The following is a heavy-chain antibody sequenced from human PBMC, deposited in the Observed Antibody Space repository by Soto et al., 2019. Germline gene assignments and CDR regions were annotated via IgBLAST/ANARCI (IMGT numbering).Heavy chain of an antibody. Sequence: WASVKVSCKASGYTFTSYYMHWVRQAPGQGLEWMGIINPSGGSTSYAQKFQGRVTMTRDTSTSTVYMELSSLRSEDTAVYYCARGSNIVGATVRYYGMDVWGRGTTVTVSS. CDR1: GYTFTSYY. CDR3: ARGSNIVGATVRYYGMDV. D-gene: IGHD1-26*01. V-gene: IGHV1-46*01. CDR2: INPSGGST. J-gene: IGHJ6*02.